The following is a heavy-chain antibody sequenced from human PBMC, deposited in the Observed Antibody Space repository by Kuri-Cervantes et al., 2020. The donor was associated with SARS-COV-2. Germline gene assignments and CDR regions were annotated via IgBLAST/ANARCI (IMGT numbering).Heavy chain of an antibody. CDR1: GYSISSGYY. J-gene: IGHJ4*02. D-gene: IGHD4-11*01. CDR3: AKDRMTTVTPHDY. Sequence: ETLSLTCTVSGYSISSGYYWGWVRQAPGKGLEWVSAISGSGGSTYYADSVKGRFTISRDNSKNTLYLQMNSLRAEDTAVYYCAKDRMTTVTPHDYWGQGTLVTDSS. CDR2: ISGSGGST. V-gene: IGHV3-23*01.